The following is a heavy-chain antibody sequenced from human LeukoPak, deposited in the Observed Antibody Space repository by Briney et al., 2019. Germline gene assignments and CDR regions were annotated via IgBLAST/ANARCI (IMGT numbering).Heavy chain of an antibody. CDR2: INHSGST. J-gene: IGHJ6*02. Sequence: SETLSLTCAVYGGSFSGYYWSWIRQPPGKGLEWIGEINHSGSTNYNPSLKSRVTISVDTSKNQFSLKLSSVTAADTAVYYCASSKPGTVMVKWRKYYYYGRDVWGQGTTVTVSS. D-gene: IGHD5-18*01. CDR3: ASSKPGTVMVKWRKYYYYGRDV. CDR1: GGSFSGYY. V-gene: IGHV4-34*01.